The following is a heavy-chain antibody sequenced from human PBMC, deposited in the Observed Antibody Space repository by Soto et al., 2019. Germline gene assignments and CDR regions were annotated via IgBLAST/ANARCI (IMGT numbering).Heavy chain of an antibody. CDR1: GYSISSPDYY. D-gene: IGHD3-16*01. V-gene: IGHV4-30-4*01. Sequence: SETLSVTCTVSGYSISSPDYYWSWIRQAPGKGLELIGYVYYRGSIYYTPSFESRVSISIDTSKNQFSLRLTSVTAADSAVYFCARVTFPPTWFASWAQGTLFTVSS. CDR2: VYYRGSI. CDR3: ARVTFPPTWFAS. J-gene: IGHJ5*01.